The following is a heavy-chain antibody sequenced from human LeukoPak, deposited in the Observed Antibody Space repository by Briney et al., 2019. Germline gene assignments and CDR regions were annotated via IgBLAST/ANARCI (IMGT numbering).Heavy chain of an antibody. CDR3: ARVRYYRNYFYFDY. Sequence: GGSLRLSCAASGFTFSSYDMHWVRQATGKGLEWVSAIGTAGDTYYPGSVKGRFTISRENAKNSLYLQMNSLRAGDTAVYYCARVRYYRNYFYFDYWGQGTLVTVSS. D-gene: IGHD4-11*01. CDR2: IGTAGDT. J-gene: IGHJ4*02. V-gene: IGHV3-13*01. CDR1: GFTFSSYD.